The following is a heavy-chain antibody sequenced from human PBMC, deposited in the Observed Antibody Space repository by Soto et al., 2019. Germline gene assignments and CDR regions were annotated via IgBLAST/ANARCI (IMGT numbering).Heavy chain of an antibody. Sequence: QVQLVQSGAEVKKPGASVKVSCKASGYPLTAKYLYWVRQAPGQGLEWMGWINPSSGGTKEAQKFRGRVTMTRDTSISAAYMGLSRLTSDDTAVYYCAKGGSSWTEWFDPWGQVPLVTVSS. D-gene: IGHD6-13*01. J-gene: IGHJ5*02. CDR2: INPSSGGT. V-gene: IGHV1-2*02. CDR3: AKGGSSWTEWFDP. CDR1: GYPLTAKY.